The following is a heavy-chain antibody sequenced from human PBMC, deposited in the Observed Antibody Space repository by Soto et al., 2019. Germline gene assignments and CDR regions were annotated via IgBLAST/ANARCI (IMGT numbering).Heavy chain of an antibody. CDR1: GGSISSGGYS. J-gene: IGHJ4*02. CDR3: AAGGGLPRYC. D-gene: IGHD5-12*01. Sequence: QLQLQESGSGLVKPSQTLSLTCAVSGGSISSGGYSWSWIRQPPGKGLEWIGYIYHSGSTYYNPSPKGRVTRSADRSQNQFSRKLSPVTASATAVYYCAAGGGLPRYCWGQGTLVTVSS. V-gene: IGHV4-30-2*01. CDR2: IYHSGST.